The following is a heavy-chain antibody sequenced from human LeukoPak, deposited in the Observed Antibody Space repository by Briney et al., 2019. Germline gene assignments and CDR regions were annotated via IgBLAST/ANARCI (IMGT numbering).Heavy chain of an antibody. V-gene: IGHV3-66*01. D-gene: IGHD6-19*01. CDR1: GFTVSSNY. CDR2: IYSGGNT. J-gene: IGHJ4*02. Sequence: HPGGSLRLSCEVSGFTVSSNYMSWVRQAPGKGLEWVSVIYSGGNTYYAGSVKGRFTISRDNSKNTLYLQVNSLRAEDTAVYYCAKDNSGWYHSFDYWGQGALVTVSS. CDR3: AKDNSGWYHSFDY.